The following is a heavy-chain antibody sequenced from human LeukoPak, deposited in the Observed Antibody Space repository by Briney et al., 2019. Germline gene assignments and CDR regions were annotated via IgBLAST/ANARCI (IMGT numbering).Heavy chain of an antibody. CDR1: GFTFSNAW. CDR3: AKDRLPDGRWSLDY. CDR2: IYGNGGGI. J-gene: IGHJ4*02. D-gene: IGHD6-13*01. Sequence: GGSLRLSCAASGFTFSNAWMNWVRQAPGKGLEWVSGIYGNGGGIQYADSVKGRFTISRDNSKNTLYLQMNSLRAEDTALYYCAKDRLPDGRWSLDYWGQGTLVTVSS. V-gene: IGHV3-23*01.